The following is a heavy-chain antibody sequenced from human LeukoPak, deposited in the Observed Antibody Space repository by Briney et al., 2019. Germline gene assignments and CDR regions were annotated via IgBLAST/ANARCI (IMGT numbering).Heavy chain of an antibody. D-gene: IGHD3-22*01. CDR2: INHSGST. CDR3: ARAPYYDSALDY. Sequence: SETLSLTCAVYGGSFSGYYWSGIRQPPGKGLEWIGEINHSGSTNYNPSLKSRVTISVDTSKNQFSLKLSSVTAADTAVYYCARAPYYDSALDYWGQGTLVTVSS. CDR1: GGSFSGYY. J-gene: IGHJ4*02. V-gene: IGHV4-34*01.